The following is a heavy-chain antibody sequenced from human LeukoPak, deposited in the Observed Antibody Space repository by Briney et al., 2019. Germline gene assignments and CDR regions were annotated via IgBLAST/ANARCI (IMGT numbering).Heavy chain of an antibody. CDR2: ISGSGGST. CDR3: AKGRGRLWAGSDY. CDR1: GFTFSSNW. J-gene: IGHJ4*02. V-gene: IGHV3-23*01. D-gene: IGHD4/OR15-4a*01. Sequence: GGSLRLSCAASGFTFSSNWMHWVRQAPGKGLEWVSAISGSGGSTYYADSVKGRFTISRDNSKNTLYLQMNSLRAEDTAVYYCAKGRGRLWAGSDYWGQGTLVTVSS.